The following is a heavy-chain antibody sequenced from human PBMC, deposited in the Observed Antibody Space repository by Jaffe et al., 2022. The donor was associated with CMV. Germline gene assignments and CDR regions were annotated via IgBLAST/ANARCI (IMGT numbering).Heavy chain of an antibody. CDR1: GFSLSASGMC. J-gene: IGHJ3*01. Sequence: QVTLRESGPALVKSTQTLTLTCAVSGFSLSASGMCVNWIRQPPGRALEWLARIDWDDDKYYNTSLKTRLTISRDTSKNQVVLKMTNMDPVDTATYYCARIYTGRSDGFDFWGLGTMVTVSS. CDR3: ARIYTGRSDGFDF. CDR2: IDWDDDK. D-gene: IGHD1-1*01. V-gene: IGHV2-70*15.